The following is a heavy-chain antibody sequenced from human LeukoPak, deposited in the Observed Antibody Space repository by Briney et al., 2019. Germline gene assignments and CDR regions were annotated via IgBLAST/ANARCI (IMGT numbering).Heavy chain of an antibody. CDR1: GGSISSYY. J-gene: IGHJ6*02. CDR3: ARALHDSSGYYCYYGMDV. D-gene: IGHD3-22*01. V-gene: IGHV4-59*01. CDR2: IYYSGST. Sequence: PSETLSLTCTVSGGSISSYYWSWIRQPPGKGLEWIGYIYYSGSTNYNPSLKSRVTISVDTSKNQFSLKLSSVTAADTAVYYCARALHDSSGYYCYYGMDVWGQGTTVTVSS.